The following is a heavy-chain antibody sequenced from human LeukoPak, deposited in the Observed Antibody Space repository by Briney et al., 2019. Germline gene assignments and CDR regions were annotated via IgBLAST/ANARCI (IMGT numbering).Heavy chain of an antibody. CDR1: GYSFTSYW. Sequence: GESLKISCKGSGYSFTSYWIGWVRQMPGKGLEWMGIIYPGDSDTRYSPSFQGQVTISADKSISTAYLQWSRLKASDSAMYYCARDGVLLWCGEEANWFDPWGQGTLVTVSS. V-gene: IGHV5-51*01. CDR2: IYPGDSDT. D-gene: IGHD3-10*01. J-gene: IGHJ5*02. CDR3: ARDGVLLWCGEEANWFDP.